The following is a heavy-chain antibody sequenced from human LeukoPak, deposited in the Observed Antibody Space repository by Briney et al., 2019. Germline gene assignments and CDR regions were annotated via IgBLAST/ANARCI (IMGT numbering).Heavy chain of an antibody. CDR2: IYSDGST. V-gene: IGHV3-66*01. D-gene: IGHD2-15*01. Sequence: GGSLRLSCAASGFTVSSNYMSWVRQAPGKGLEWISVIYSDGSTYYADSVKGRFTISRDKSKNTLYLQMNSLRDEDTAVYYCARSAGYPRSVNGYFDYWGQGTLVTVSS. J-gene: IGHJ4*02. CDR1: GFTVSSNY. CDR3: ARSAGYPRSVNGYFDY.